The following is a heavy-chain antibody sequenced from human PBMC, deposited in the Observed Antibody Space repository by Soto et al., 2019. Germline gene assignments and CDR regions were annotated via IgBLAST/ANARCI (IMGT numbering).Heavy chain of an antibody. V-gene: IGHV1-2*02. Sequence: ASVLVSCTTSGSTFPGYSMHWGLQAPGQVLEWMAWINANSGGTNYAQKFQGRVTMTRDTSISTAYMELSRLRSDDTAVYYCAREYIVVVPAAAFYYYYYGMDVWGQGTTVTVSS. CDR2: INANSGGT. CDR1: GSTFPGYS. J-gene: IGHJ6*02. CDR3: AREYIVVVPAAAFYYYYYGMDV. D-gene: IGHD2-2*01.